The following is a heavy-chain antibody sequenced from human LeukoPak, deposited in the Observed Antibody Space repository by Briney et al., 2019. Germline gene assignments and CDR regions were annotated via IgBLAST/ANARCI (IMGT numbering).Heavy chain of an antibody. J-gene: IGHJ6*02. CDR1: GYTLTELS. CDR2: FDPEDGET. CDR3: ARDRIAAAGPDYYYYYGMDV. V-gene: IGHV1-24*01. D-gene: IGHD6-13*01. Sequence: ASVKVSCKVSGYTLTELSMHWVRQAPGKGLEWMGGFDPEDGETIYAQKFQGRVTMTEDTSTDTAYMELSSLRSEDTAVYYCARDRIAAAGPDYYYYYGMDVWGQGTTVTVSS.